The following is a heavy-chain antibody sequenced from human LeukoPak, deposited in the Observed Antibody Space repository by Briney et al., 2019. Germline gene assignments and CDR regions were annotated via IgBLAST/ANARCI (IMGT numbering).Heavy chain of an antibody. CDR1: GFTFYTYS. CDR3: ARADADY. V-gene: IGHV3-48*04. J-gene: IGHJ4*02. CDR2: ITSSSSAV. Sequence: GGSLRLSCAASGFTFYTYSMNWVRQAPGKGLEWVAYITSSSSAVYYADSVKGRFTISRGNAKNSVDLQMNSLRVDDTAVYYCARADADYWGQGTLVTVSA.